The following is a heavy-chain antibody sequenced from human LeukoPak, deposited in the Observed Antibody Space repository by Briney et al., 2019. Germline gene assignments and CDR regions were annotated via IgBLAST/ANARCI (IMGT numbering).Heavy chain of an antibody. CDR3: ARDPSRAADNWFDP. D-gene: IGHD6-13*01. Sequence: GASVKVSCKGSGYTFIDYYIHWVRQAPGQGLEWMGWVNPKTGVTHYARNFQGRVSMTSDTSIGTAYLELNRLNIGDTATYYCARDPSRAADNWFDPWGQGTLITVSS. J-gene: IGHJ5*02. CDR2: VNPKTGVT. V-gene: IGHV1-2*02. CDR1: GYTFIDYY.